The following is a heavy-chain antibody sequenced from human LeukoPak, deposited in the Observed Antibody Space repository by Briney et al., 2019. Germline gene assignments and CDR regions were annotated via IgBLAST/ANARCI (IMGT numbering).Heavy chain of an antibody. Sequence: KPSETLSLTCAVYGGSFSCYYWSWIRQPPGKGLEWIGEINHSGSTNYNPSLKSRVTISVDTSKNQFSLKLSSVTAADTAVYYCARGRFITAAGTHFDYWGQGTLVTVSS. J-gene: IGHJ4*02. V-gene: IGHV4-34*01. CDR2: INHSGST. CDR3: ARGRFITAAGTHFDY. D-gene: IGHD6-13*01. CDR1: GGSFSCYY.